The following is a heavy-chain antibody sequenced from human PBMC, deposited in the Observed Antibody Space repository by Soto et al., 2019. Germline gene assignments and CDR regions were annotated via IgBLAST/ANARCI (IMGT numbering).Heavy chain of an antibody. J-gene: IGHJ6*02. CDR3: ARDPSYYGMDV. V-gene: IGHV1-18*04. CDR1: GYTFTSYG. Sequence: GASVKVSCKASGYTFTSYGITWVRQAPGQGLEWMGWISAYNGHTKFAQNLQDRVTMTTDTSTSTAYMELRSLRSDDTAVYYCARDPSYYGMDVWGQGTTVTVSS. CDR2: ISAYNGHT.